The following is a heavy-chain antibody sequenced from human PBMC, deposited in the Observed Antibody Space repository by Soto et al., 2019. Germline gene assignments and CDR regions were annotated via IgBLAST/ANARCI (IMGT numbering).Heavy chain of an antibody. CDR3: ARVLYYGSGSYSPYGMDV. V-gene: IGHV1-69*19. D-gene: IGHD3-10*01. CDR1: GVSFNNNG. Sequence: QVQLVQSGAEVKKPGSSVKVSCKTSGVSFNNNGIGWVRQAPGHGLEWMGGVSPQFRTSNYARKFQGRISITADASTGTVNMELSSLTSEDTAQYYCARVLYYGSGSYSPYGMDVWGQGTKVTVSS. J-gene: IGHJ6*02. CDR2: VSPQFRTS.